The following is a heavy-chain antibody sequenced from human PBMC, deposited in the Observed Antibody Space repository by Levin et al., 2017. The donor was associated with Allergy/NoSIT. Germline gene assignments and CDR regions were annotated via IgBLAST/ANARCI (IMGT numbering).Heavy chain of an antibody. Sequence: GGSLRLSCAASGFTFSDYYMSWIRQAPGKGLEWVSYISSSGSTIYYADSVKGRFTISRDHAKNSLYLQMNSLRAEDTAVYYCARHSGSQYYYYYYMDVWGRGKTVADS. CDR2: ISSSGSTI. V-gene: IGHV3-11*01. CDR1: GFTFSDYY. D-gene: IGHD5-12*01. J-gene: IGHJ6*03. CDR3: ARHSGSQYYYYYYMDV.